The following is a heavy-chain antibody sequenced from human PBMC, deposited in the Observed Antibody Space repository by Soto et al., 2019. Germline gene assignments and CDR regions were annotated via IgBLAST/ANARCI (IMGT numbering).Heavy chain of an antibody. V-gene: IGHV2-26*01. Sequence: QVTLKESGPVLVKPTETLTLTCTVSGFSLSNPRMGVSWIRQPPGKPLEWLAHFFSDAERSYSAPMQSRLTMSTDTSGSQVVLTMTNMDPVDTATYFCARMDGDYNYYAMDVWGQGTTVTVSS. D-gene: IGHD4-17*01. CDR1: GFSLSNPRMG. J-gene: IGHJ6*02. CDR3: ARMDGDYNYYAMDV. CDR2: FFSDAER.